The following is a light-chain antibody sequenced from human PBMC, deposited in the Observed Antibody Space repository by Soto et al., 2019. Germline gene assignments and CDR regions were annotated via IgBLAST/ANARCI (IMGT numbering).Light chain of an antibody. Sequence: QSALTQPASESGSPGQSITISCTGSSSDGGGYNYVSWYQQHPGKAPKLIIYDVNNRPSGVSDRFSGSKSGNTASLTISGLQAEDEADYYCSSYTSSSTLGVFGGGTRSPS. J-gene: IGLJ3*02. V-gene: IGLV2-14*03. CDR2: DVN. CDR3: SSYTSSSTLGV. CDR1: SSDGGGYNY.